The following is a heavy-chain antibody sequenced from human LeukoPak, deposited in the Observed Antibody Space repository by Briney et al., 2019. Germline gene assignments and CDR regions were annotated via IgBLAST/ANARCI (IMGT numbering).Heavy chain of an antibody. Sequence: WETLSLIRAVYGGSLSGYYWSWIRQPPGKGLEWIGEINHSGSTNYNPSLKSRVTISVDTPNNQFSVKLSSVAAADTAVYYCARTWFGYYGMDVWGQGTTVTVSS. CDR2: INHSGST. V-gene: IGHV4-34*01. CDR3: ARTWFGYYGMDV. CDR1: GGSLSGYY. J-gene: IGHJ6*02. D-gene: IGHD3-10*01.